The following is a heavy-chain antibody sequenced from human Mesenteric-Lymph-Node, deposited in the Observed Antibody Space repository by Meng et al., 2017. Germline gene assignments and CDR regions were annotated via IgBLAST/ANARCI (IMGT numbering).Heavy chain of an antibody. Sequence: ESLKISCAVSGYSISSGYYWGWIRQPPGKGLEWIGSIYHSGSTYYNPSLKSRVTISVDTSKNQFSLKLSSVTAADTAVYYCARDNCSGGSCYYYYGMDVWGQGTTVTVSS. CDR1: GYSISSGYY. CDR2: IYHSGST. V-gene: IGHV4-38-2*02. D-gene: IGHD2-15*01. J-gene: IGHJ6*02. CDR3: ARDNCSGGSCYYYYGMDV.